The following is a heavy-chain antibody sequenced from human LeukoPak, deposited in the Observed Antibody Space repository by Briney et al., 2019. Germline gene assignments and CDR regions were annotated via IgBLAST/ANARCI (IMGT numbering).Heavy chain of an antibody. CDR1: GFTLSGYF. CDR2: IGNNGVAI. CDR3: ARLRNVVNVHWGFFDT. D-gene: IGHD4-23*01. J-gene: IGHJ4*02. Sequence: GGSLRLSCAASGFTLSGYFMNWLCQAPGKGLEWVSCIGNNGVAIYYADSVKGRFTISRDNAKNSLYLQMSSLGAEDTAVYFCARLRNVVNVHWGFFDTWGQGAMVTVSS. V-gene: IGHV3-48*04.